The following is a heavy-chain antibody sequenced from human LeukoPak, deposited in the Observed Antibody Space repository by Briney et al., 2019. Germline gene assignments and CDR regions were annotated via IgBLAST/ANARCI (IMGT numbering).Heavy chain of an antibody. CDR2: ISSSSSYI. CDR1: GFTFSSYS. J-gene: IGHJ4*02. V-gene: IGHV3-21*01. Sequence: GGSLRLSCAASGFTFSSYSMNWVRQAPGKGLEWVSSISSSSSYIYYADSVKGRFTISRDNAKNSLYLQMNSLRAEDTAVYYCARVYFGELLLYYFDYWGQGTLVTVSS. CDR3: ARVYFGELLLYYFDY. D-gene: IGHD3-10*01.